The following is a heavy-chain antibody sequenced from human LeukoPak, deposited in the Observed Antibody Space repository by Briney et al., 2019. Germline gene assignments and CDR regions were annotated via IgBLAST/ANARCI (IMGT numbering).Heavy chain of an antibody. CDR3: ARLAYCGGDCSHGYFQH. V-gene: IGHV5-51*01. D-gene: IGHD2-21*02. Sequence: GESLKISCKGSGYSFTSYWIGWVRQMPGKGLEWMGIIYPGDSDTRYSPSFQGQVTISADKSISTAYLQWSSLKASDTAMYYSARLAYCGGDCSHGYFQHWGQGTLVNVSS. CDR1: GYSFTSYW. J-gene: IGHJ1*01. CDR2: IYPGDSDT.